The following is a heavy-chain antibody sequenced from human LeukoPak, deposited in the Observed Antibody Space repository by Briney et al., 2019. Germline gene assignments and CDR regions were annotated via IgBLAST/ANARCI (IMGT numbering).Heavy chain of an antibody. CDR3: ERDWRAVAGQKFYYYYYYMDV. Sequence: SETLSLTCTVPGGSISSYYWSWIRQPAGKGLEWIGRIYTSGSTNYNPSLKSRVTMSVDTSKNQFSLKLSSVTAADTAVYYCERDWRAVAGQKFYYYYYYMDVWGKGTTVTVSS. V-gene: IGHV4-4*07. J-gene: IGHJ6*03. D-gene: IGHD6-19*01. CDR1: GGSISSYY. CDR2: IYTSGST.